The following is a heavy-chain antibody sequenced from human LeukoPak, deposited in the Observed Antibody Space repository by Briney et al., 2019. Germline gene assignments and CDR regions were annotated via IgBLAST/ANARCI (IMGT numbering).Heavy chain of an antibody. V-gene: IGHV3-30-3*01. CDR1: GFTFSSYA. J-gene: IGHJ4*02. CDR2: ISYDGSNK. Sequence: GGSLRLSCAASGFTFSSYAMHWVRRAPGKGLEWVAVISYDGSNKYYADSVKGRFTISRDNSKNTLYLQMNRLRAEDTAVYYCASGRIQLWSVPFDYWGQGTLVTVSS. D-gene: IGHD5-18*01. CDR3: ASGRIQLWSVPFDY.